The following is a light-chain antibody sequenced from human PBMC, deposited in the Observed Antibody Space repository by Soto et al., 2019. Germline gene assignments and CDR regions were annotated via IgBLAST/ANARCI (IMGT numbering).Light chain of an antibody. CDR2: KAS. Sequence: DIQMTQSPSTLSASVGDRVTITCRASESIDSWLAWHQQKPGRAPKLLISKASSLESGVPSRFSGSGSGTEFTLTISSLQPDYFATYYCQQYNSYRAFGQGTKVEL. CDR3: QQYNSYRA. J-gene: IGKJ1*01. V-gene: IGKV1-5*03. CDR1: ESIDSW.